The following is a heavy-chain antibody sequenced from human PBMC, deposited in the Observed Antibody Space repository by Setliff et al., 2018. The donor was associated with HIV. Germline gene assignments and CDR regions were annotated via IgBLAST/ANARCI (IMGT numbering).Heavy chain of an antibody. V-gene: IGHV4-59*12. D-gene: IGHD3-3*01. CDR3: ARLSIFGVASKGWFDP. CDR1: GGSISSYY. CDR2: IYYSGST. J-gene: IGHJ5*02. Sequence: LSLTCTVSGGSISSYYWSWIRQPPGKGLEWIGYIYYSGSTNYNPSLKSRVTISVDTSKSHFSLRMTSVTAADTAVYYCARLSIFGVASKGWFDPWGQGTLVTVSS.